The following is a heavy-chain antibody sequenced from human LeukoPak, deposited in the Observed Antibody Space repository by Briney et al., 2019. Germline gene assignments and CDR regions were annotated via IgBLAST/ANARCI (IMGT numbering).Heavy chain of an antibody. D-gene: IGHD4-11*01. Sequence: GGSLRLSCAASGFPFSGYTMTWVRQAPGKGLEWVSSIGSTDTYIYYAASQKGRFTISRDNAKNSLFLQMDSLRAEDTAVYYCARICTVTTWEPYYYYMDVWGKGTAVTVSS. CDR2: IGSTDTYI. CDR1: GFPFSGYT. CDR3: ARICTVTTWEPYYYYMDV. V-gene: IGHV3-21*01. J-gene: IGHJ6*03.